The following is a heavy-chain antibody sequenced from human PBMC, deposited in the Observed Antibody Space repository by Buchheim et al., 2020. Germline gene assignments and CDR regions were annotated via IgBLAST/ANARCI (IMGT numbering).Heavy chain of an antibody. D-gene: IGHD6-13*01. V-gene: IGHV3-30*18. J-gene: IGHJ6*02. CDR2: ISYDGSNK. CDR1: GFTFSSYG. Sequence: QVQLVESGGGVVQPGRSLRLSCAASGFTFSSYGMHWVRQAPGTGLEWVAVISYDGSNKYYADSVKGRFTISRDNSKNTLYLQMNSLRAEDTAVYYCAKDYATAAGIYYYYGMDVWGQGTT. CDR3: AKDYATAAGIYYYYGMDV.